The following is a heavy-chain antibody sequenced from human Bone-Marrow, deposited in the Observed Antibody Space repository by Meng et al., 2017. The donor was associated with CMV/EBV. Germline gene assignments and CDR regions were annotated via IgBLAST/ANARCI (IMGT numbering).Heavy chain of an antibody. CDR2: IATSGTYT. V-gene: IGHV3-23*01. D-gene: IGHD1-14*01. Sequence: SGFSFGDHAMNWVRQSPGKGLEWVSSIATSGTYTYYADSVRGRFTISRDNSKNTLYLQMSSLRPEDTAIYYCAKPIDEAGARRGFDYWGPGTLVTVSS. CDR1: GFSFGDHA. CDR3: AKPIDEAGARRGFDY. J-gene: IGHJ4*02.